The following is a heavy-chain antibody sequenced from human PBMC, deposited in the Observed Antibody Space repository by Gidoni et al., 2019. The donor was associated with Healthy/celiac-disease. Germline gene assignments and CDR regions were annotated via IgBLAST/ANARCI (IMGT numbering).Heavy chain of an antibody. D-gene: IGHD1-26*01. CDR1: GFTVRSSG. J-gene: IGHJ4*02. CDR3: ASDPGARIVGATARFDY. V-gene: IGHV3-33*01. CDR2: IGYDGSIK. Sequence: QVPLGECGGGGVQPGRSRGVSCAASGFTVRSSGMHWVRQAPGKGLEWVAVIGYDGSIKYYADSVNGRFTISRDNSKNTLYLQMNSLRAEDTAVSYCASDPGARIVGATARFDYWGQGTLVTVSS.